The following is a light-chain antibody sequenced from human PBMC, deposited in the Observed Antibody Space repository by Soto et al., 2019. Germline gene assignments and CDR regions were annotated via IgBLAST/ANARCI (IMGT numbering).Light chain of an antibody. J-gene: IGLJ2*01. CDR3: CSYVSNAAVV. V-gene: IGLV2-23*01. Sequence: QSALTQPASVSGSPGQSITISCTGTSSDIGGYNFVSWYQQHPGKAPKLMIYEASKRPSGVSNRFSGSKSGSTASLTISGLQAEDEAEYYCCSYVSNAAVVFGGGTKVTVL. CDR2: EAS. CDR1: SSDIGGYNF.